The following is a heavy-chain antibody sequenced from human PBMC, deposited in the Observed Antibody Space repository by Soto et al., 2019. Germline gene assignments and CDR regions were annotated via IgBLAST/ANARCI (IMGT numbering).Heavy chain of an antibody. CDR3: VGVTDYYGSGSAGGFDP. Sequence: QVQLVQSGAEVKKPGSSVKVSCKASGGTFSSYAISWVRQAPGQGLEWMGGIIPIFGTANYAQKFQGRVTITADESTSTAYMELSSLRSEDTAVYYCVGVTDYYGSGSAGGFDPWGQGTLVTVSS. V-gene: IGHV1-69*01. J-gene: IGHJ5*02. CDR2: IIPIFGTA. D-gene: IGHD3-10*01. CDR1: GGTFSSYA.